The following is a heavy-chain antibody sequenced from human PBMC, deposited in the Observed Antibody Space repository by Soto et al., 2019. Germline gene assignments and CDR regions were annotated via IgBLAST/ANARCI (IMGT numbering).Heavy chain of an antibody. CDR3: AKDRTFGDFGGAFDL. CDR1: GFTFSTSS. J-gene: IGHJ3*01. CDR2: ISGSSAST. V-gene: IGHV3-23*01. Sequence: PGGSLRLSCAASGFTFSTSSMNWVRQAPGKGLEWVSSISGSSASTYYADSVKGRFTISRDNSKNTVSLQMNTLRAEDTAVYYCAKDRTFGDFGGAFDLWGQGTTVTVSS. D-gene: IGHD4-17*01.